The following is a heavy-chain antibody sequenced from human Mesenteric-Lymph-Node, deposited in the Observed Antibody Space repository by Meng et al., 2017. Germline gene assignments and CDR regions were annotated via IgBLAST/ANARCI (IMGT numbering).Heavy chain of an antibody. D-gene: IGHD2-15*01. V-gene: IGHV1-69*05. Sequence: SVKVSCKASGGTFSSYAISWVRQAPGQGLEWMGGIIPIFGTANYAQKFQGRVTITTDESTSTAYMELSSLRSEDTAVYYCARVIGYCSGGSCYISHSIYSFNGMDVWGQGTTVTVSS. J-gene: IGHJ6*02. CDR1: GGTFSSYA. CDR2: IIPIFGTA. CDR3: ARVIGYCSGGSCYISHSIYSFNGMDV.